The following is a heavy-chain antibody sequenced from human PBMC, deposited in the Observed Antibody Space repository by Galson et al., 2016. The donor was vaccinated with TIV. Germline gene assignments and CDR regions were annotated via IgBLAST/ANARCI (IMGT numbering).Heavy chain of an antibody. J-gene: IGHJ4*02. D-gene: IGHD2-2*01. CDR2: IKSKSDGATT. CDR1: GFTFSNAW. CDR3: TIDLGYCPTTSCSLGLDY. V-gene: IGHV3-15*01. Sequence: SLRLSCAASGFTFSNAWMTWVRQAPGRGLEWVGRIKSKSDGATTAYAAPVKGRFSISRDDSKDTVYLQMNNLKTEDTALYVCTIDLGYCPTTSCSLGLDYWGQGTLVTVSS.